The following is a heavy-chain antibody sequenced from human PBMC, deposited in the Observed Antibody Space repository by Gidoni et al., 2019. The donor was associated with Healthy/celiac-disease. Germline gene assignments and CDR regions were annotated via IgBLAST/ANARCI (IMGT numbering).Heavy chain of an antibody. J-gene: IGHJ4*02. CDR2: FYHSGRT. V-gene: IGHV4-38-2*02. CDR1: GYSISSGYN. D-gene: IGHD1-20*01. Sequence: QLQLQDSGLGLVKPLETLSLTCSVSGYSISSGYNFGWLRRPPGKGLEWIGSFYHSGRTYYNPSLKSRVTISVDTSKNQLSMKLDSVTAADTAVYYCARDDITGTFDYWGQGTLVTVSS. CDR3: ARDDITGTFDY.